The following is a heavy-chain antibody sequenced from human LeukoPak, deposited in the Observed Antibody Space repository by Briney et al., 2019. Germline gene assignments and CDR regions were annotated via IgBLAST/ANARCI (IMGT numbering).Heavy chain of an antibody. Sequence: GGSLRLSCEGSGFTFSNYWMSWVRQAPGKGLEWVASIQQHGSETYYGDSVKGRFTISRDNAKNSMYLQMNSLTADDTAVYYCVRERAGFDYWGQGTLVTVSS. CDR1: GFTFSNYW. V-gene: IGHV3-7*01. CDR2: IQQHGSET. J-gene: IGHJ4*02. CDR3: VRERAGFDY.